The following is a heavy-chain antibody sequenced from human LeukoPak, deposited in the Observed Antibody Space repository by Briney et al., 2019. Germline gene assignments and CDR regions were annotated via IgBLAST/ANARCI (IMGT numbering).Heavy chain of an antibody. D-gene: IGHD3-10*02. CDR2: ISSSGSTI. V-gene: IGHV3-48*03. J-gene: IGHJ6*04. CDR1: GFTFSSYE. CDR3: AELGITMIGGV. Sequence: GGSLRLFCAASGFTFSSYEMNWVRQAPGKGLEWVSYISSSGSTIYYADSVKGRFTISRDNAKNSLYLQMNSLRAEDTAVYYCAELGITMIGGVWGKGTTVTIFS.